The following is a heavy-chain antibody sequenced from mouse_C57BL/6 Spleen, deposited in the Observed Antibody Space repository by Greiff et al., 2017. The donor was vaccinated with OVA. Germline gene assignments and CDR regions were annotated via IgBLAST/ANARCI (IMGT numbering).Heavy chain of an antibody. CDR3: ARGLTGKGAMDY. CDR2: IHPNSGST. D-gene: IGHD4-1*01. CDR1: GYTFTSYW. V-gene: IGHV1-64*01. J-gene: IGHJ4*01. Sequence: QVQLQQPGAELVKPGASVKLSCKASGYTFTSYWMHWVKQRPGQGLEWIGMIHPNSGSTNYNEKFKSKATLTVDKSSSTAYMQLSSLTSEDSAVYYCARGLTGKGAMDYWGQGTSVTVSS.